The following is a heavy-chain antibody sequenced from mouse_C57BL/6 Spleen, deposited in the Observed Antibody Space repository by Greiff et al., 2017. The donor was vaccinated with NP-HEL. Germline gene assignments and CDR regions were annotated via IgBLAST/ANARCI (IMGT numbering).Heavy chain of an antibody. Sequence: VKLMESGAELVKPGASVKISCKASGYAFSSYWMNWVKQRPGKGLEWIGQIYPGDGDTNYNGKFKGKATLTADKSSSTAYMQLSSLTSEDSAVYFCARWGYSNWFAYWGQGTLVTVSA. J-gene: IGHJ3*01. CDR2: IYPGDGDT. D-gene: IGHD2-5*01. V-gene: IGHV1-80*01. CDR3: ARWGYSNWFAY. CDR1: GYAFSSYW.